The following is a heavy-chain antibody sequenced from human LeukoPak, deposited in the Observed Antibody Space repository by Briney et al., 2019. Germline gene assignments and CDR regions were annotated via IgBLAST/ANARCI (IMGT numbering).Heavy chain of an antibody. Sequence: PGWSLRLSCAASGFTFSTYLMSWVRQAPGKGLEWVANINQVGSDKYYVDSVKGRFTISRDNAKNSLFLQLNSLRAEDTAVYYCARDLGGYDYPPDYWGQGTLVTVSS. J-gene: IGHJ4*02. CDR2: INQVGSDK. CDR3: ARDLGGYDYPPDY. CDR1: GFTFSTYL. V-gene: IGHV3-7*04. D-gene: IGHD5-12*01.